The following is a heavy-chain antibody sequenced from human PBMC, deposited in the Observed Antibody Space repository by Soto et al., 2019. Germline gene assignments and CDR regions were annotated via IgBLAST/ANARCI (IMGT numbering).Heavy chain of an antibody. CDR3: ARDGAPIAARPTTGYHYYGMEV. Sequence: VGSLRLSCASSVFTFSSYAMSCVRHSPGKWLEWVSSISGSGAGKHYADSVKGRFTISRDNSKNTLYLQMNSLRAEDTAVYYCARDGAPIAARPTTGYHYYGMEVWGQGTTVNLSS. J-gene: IGHJ6*01. D-gene: IGHD6-6*01. V-gene: IGHV3-23*01. CDR1: VFTFSSYA. CDR2: ISGSGAGK.